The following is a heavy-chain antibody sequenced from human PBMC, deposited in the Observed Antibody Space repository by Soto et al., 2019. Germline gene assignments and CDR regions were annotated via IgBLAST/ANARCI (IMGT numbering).Heavy chain of an antibody. J-gene: IGHJ4*02. Sequence: GESLKISCKGSGYSFTSWIGWVRQMPGKGLEWMGIVNPADSDFRYSPSFQGQVTISADKSISTTYLQWSSLKASDTAMYYCVRPDSSGYYVNWGQGTLVTVSS. D-gene: IGHD3-22*01. CDR3: VRPDSSGYYVN. V-gene: IGHV5-51*01. CDR2: VNPADSDF. CDR1: GYSFTSW.